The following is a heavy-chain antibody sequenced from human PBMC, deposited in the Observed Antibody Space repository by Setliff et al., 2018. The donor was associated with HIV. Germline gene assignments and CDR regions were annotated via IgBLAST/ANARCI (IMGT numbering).Heavy chain of an antibody. V-gene: IGHV4-34*01. CDR3: ARGQTTTTLSTLRGRAFDI. D-gene: IGHD4-4*01. Sequence: SETLSLTCTVYGGSFSGYYWTWIRQCPGKGLEWIGEINQSGITNYNPSLKSRLTISVDTSKNQFSLRLTSVTAADTAIYFCARGQTTTTLSTLRGRAFDIWGQGTMVTVSS. J-gene: IGHJ3*02. CDR2: INQSGIT. CDR1: GGSFSGYY.